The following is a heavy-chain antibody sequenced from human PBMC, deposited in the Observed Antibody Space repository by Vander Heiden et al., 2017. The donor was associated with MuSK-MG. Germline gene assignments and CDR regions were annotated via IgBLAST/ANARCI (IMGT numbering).Heavy chain of an antibody. Sequence: QVQLVESGGGVVQPGRSLRLAWAASGFNFSRYAMHWVRQAPGKGLEWVAVISYDGSNKYYADSVKGRFTISRDNSKNTLYLQMNSLRAEDTAVYYCAREGGAGGVYYMDVWGKGTTVTVSS. CDR2: ISYDGSNK. V-gene: IGHV3-30-3*01. CDR3: AREGGAGGVYYMDV. CDR1: GFNFSRYA. J-gene: IGHJ6*03. D-gene: IGHD2-8*02.